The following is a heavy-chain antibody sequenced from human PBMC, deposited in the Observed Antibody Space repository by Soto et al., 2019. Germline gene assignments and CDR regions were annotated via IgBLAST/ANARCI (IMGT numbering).Heavy chain of an antibody. V-gene: IGHV4-4*02. Sequence: PSETLSLTCAVSGGSISSSNWWSWVRQPPGKGLEWIGEIYHSGSTNYNPSLKSRVTISVDKSKNQFSLKLSSVTAADTAVYYCARGGYWLIGESRLSYGVDVWGQGTTVTVS. J-gene: IGHJ6*02. CDR1: GGSISSSNW. D-gene: IGHD3-9*01. CDR2: IYHSGST. CDR3: ARGGYWLIGESRLSYGVDV.